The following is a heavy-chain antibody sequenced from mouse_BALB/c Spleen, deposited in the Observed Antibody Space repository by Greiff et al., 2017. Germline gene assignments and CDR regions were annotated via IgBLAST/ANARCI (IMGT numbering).Heavy chain of an antibody. CDR3: ARNGYYGWYYFDY. CDR1: GYTFSSYW. J-gene: IGHJ2*01. CDR2: ILPGSGST. V-gene: IGHV1-9*01. Sequence: QVQLQQSGAELMKPGASVKISCTATGYTFSSYWIEWVKQRPGHGLEWIGEILPGSGSTNYNEKFKGKATFTADTSSNTAYMQLSSLTSEDSAVYYCARNGYYGWYYFDYWGQGTTLTVSS. D-gene: IGHD1-1*01.